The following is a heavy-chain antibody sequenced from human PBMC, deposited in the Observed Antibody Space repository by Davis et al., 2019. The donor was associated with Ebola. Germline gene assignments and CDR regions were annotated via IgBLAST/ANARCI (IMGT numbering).Heavy chain of an antibody. V-gene: IGHV3-30*02. Sequence: GESLKISCAASGFTFSNYGMHWVRQAPGRGLEWVAFVRSHGSDDHYADSVKGRFTISRDNSKNTLYLQMNSLRAEDTAVYYCARDGDGDQYDYWGQGTLVTVSS. CDR2: VRSHGSDD. CDR1: GFTFSNYG. J-gene: IGHJ4*02. CDR3: ARDGDGDQYDY. D-gene: IGHD4-17*01.